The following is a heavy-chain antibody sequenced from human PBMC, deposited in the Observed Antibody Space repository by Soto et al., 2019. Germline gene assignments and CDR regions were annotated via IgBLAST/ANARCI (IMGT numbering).Heavy chain of an antibody. CDR3: ARGLTGYYDSSGLGAFDI. D-gene: IGHD3-22*01. J-gene: IGHJ3*02. CDR2: IIPIFGTA. Sequence: SVKVSCKASGGTFSSYAISWVRRAPGQGLEWMGGIIPIFGTANYAQKFQGRVTITADKSTSTAYMELSSLRSEDTAVYYCARGLTGYYDSSGLGAFDIWGQGTMVTVSS. CDR1: GGTFSSYA. V-gene: IGHV1-69*06.